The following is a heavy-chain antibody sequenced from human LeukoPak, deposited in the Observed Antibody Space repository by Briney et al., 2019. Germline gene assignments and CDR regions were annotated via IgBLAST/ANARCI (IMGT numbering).Heavy chain of an antibody. Sequence: GGSLRLSCAASGFTFSGYWMSWVRQAPGKGLEWVANIKTDGSEKYYVDSVKGRFTISRDNAKNSLYLQMNSLRAEDTAVYYCARDYTGYIPWGQGTLVIVSS. CDR3: ARDYTGYIP. CDR2: IKTDGSEK. V-gene: IGHV3-7*03. J-gene: IGHJ5*02. D-gene: IGHD3-9*01. CDR1: GFTFSGYW.